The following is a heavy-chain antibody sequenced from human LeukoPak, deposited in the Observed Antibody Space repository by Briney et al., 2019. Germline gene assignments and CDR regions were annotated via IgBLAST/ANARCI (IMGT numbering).Heavy chain of an antibody. CDR2: ISSSSSYI. D-gene: IGHD3-22*01. Sequence: PGGSLRLSCAASGFTFSSCSMNWVRQAPGKGLEWVSSISSSSSYIYYADSVKGRFTISRDNAKNSLYLQMNSLRAEDTAVYYCARGEEYCDSSGYYLRHWGQGTLVTVSS. CDR1: GFTFSSCS. V-gene: IGHV3-21*01. CDR3: ARGEEYCDSSGYYLRH. J-gene: IGHJ4*02.